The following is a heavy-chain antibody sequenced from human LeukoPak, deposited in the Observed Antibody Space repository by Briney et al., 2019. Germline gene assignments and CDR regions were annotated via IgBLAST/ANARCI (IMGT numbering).Heavy chain of an antibody. CDR2: INYSGST. V-gene: IGHV4-34*01. CDR1: GESFSGYY. CDR3: ARGPLVLLVYAIRGYFDY. J-gene: IGHJ4*02. Sequence: SETLSLTCAVYGESFSGYYWSWIRQPPGKGLEWIGEINYSGSTNYNPSVKSRVTMSLDTSKNQFSLKLNSVTAADTAVYYCARGPLVLLVYAIRGYFDYWGQGTLVTVSS. D-gene: IGHD2-8*01.